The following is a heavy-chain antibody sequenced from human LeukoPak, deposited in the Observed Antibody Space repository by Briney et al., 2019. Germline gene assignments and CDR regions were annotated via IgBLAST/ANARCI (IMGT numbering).Heavy chain of an antibody. V-gene: IGHV4-39*01. CDR1: GGSISSYY. D-gene: IGHD3-10*01. CDR2: IYYSGST. CDR3: ATLYYYGSGIRSDY. Sequence: PSETLSLTCTVSGGSISSYYWGWIRQPPGKGLEWIGNIYYSGSTYYNPSLKSRVTISVDTSKNQFSLKLGSVTAADTAVYYCATLYYYGSGIRSDYWGQGTLVTVSS. J-gene: IGHJ4*02.